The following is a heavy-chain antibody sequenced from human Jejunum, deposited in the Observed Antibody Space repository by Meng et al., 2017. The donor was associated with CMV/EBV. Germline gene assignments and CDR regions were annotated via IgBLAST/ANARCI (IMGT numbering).Heavy chain of an antibody. Sequence: FTSSRDGMHGVRQAPGKGLEWVAFIRYDGNNEYFGDSVRGRFTISRDNSKNTLYLQMNSLRVDDTAVYYCAKDRNFITLGATVESWGQGTLVTVSS. D-gene: IGHD1-26*01. CDR1: FTSSRDG. V-gene: IGHV3-30*02. J-gene: IGHJ4*02. CDR3: AKDRNFITLGATVES. CDR2: IRYDGNNE.